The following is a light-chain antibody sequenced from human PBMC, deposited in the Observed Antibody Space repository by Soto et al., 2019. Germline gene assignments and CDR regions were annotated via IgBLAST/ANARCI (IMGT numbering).Light chain of an antibody. Sequence: VLTQSPVTLSLSPGERATLSCRASQSFRGLLAWYQQKPGQAPRLLIYDAYNRATGIPARFSGSGSGTEFTLTISSLQSEDFAVYYCQQYNNWPPWTFGQGTKVEIK. J-gene: IGKJ1*01. V-gene: IGKV3-15*01. CDR3: QQYNNWPPWT. CDR1: QSFRGL. CDR2: DAY.